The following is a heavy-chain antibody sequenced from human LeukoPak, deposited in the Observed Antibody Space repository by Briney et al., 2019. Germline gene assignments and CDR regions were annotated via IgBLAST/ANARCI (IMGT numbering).Heavy chain of an antibody. D-gene: IGHD3-10*01. J-gene: IGHJ6*02. V-gene: IGHV4-4*02. CDR1: GVSISSSNR. CDR2: IHHSGST. CDR3: ARLRILWFGGQYYYYGMDV. Sequence: SGTLSLTCDVSGVSISSSNRWSWVRQPPGKGLEWIGEIHHSGSTNYNPSLKSRVTMSIDKSKNQFSLKLSSVTAADTAVYYCARLRILWFGGQYYYYGMDVWGQGTTVTVSS.